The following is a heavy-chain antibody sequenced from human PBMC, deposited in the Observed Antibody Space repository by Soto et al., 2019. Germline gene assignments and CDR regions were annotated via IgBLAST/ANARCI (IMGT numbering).Heavy chain of an antibody. V-gene: IGHV3-21*01. J-gene: IGHJ5*02. D-gene: IGHD6-13*01. CDR3: TRDASRDSSARGWFDP. Sequence: GGSLRLSCAASGFTFRSFTMNWVRQAPGKGLEWVSTISSNSAYIYYTDALRGRFTISRDNAKNSLHLQMNSLRAEDTAVYHCTRDASRDSSARGWFDPWGPGTLVTVSS. CDR2: ISSNSAYI. CDR1: GFTFRSFT.